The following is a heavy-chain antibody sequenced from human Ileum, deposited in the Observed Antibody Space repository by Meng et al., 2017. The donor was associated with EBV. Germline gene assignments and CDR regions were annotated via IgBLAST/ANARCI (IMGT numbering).Heavy chain of an antibody. V-gene: IGHV2-5*02. CDR2: IYWDDDK. CDR1: GCSLSTSGVG. CDR3: AHESSGTYFDY. J-gene: IGHJ4*02. D-gene: IGHD3-22*01. Sequence: QHSYKVARPTLVKPTQTLSLNCTFSGCSLSTSGVGVGWICQPPGKALEWLALIYWDDDKRYSPSLKSRLTITKDTSKNQVVLTMTNMDPVDTATYYCAHESSGTYFDYWGQGTLVTVSS.